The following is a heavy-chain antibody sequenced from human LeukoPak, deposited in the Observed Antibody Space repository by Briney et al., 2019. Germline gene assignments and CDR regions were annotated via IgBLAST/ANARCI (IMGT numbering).Heavy chain of an antibody. CDR1: GASIGRSY. Sequence: PSETLSLTCTVSGASIGRSYWMWIRQTPEKGLEWIGYIAYTGVSTYNPSLKSRVTISADTSKSQFSLNLSSVTAADTAVYYCAPTAEAYTSWWKVWGQGTLVTVSS. J-gene: IGHJ4*02. D-gene: IGHD3-16*01. V-gene: IGHV4-59*08. CDR3: APTAEAYTSWWKV. CDR2: IAYTGVS.